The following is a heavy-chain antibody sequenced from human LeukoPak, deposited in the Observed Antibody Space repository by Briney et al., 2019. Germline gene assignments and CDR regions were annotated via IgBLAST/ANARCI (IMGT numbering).Heavy chain of an antibody. CDR1: GFTFTSYD. J-gene: IGHJ4*02. CDR2: ISAYTGNI. V-gene: IGHV1-18*01. Sequence: GSLKVSCTPSGFTFTSYDISWVRQTPGQGLEWVGWISAYTGNIRYAHTFQDRFTMTTDISTTTVYMELRSLISDDTAVYDCGRGVVDYGDYWGQGTLVTVSS. D-gene: IGHD2-21*01. CDR3: GRGVVDYGDY.